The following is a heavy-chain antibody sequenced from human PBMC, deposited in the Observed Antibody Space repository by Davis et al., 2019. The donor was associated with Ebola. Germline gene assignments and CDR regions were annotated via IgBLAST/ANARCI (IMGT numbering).Heavy chain of an antibody. J-gene: IGHJ2*01. CDR2: ISAYNGNT. V-gene: IGHV1-18*01. CDR3: ARDFPGGDWYFDL. Sequence: ASVKVSCKASGYTFTSYGISWVRQAPGQGLEWMGWISAYNGNTNYAQKLQGRVTMTTDTSASTAYMELSSLRSEDTAVYYCARDFPGGDWYFDLWGRGTLVTVSS. D-gene: IGHD3-10*01. CDR1: GYTFTSYG.